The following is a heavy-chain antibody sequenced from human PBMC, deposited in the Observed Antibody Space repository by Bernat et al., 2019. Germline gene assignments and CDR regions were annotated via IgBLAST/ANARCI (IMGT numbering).Heavy chain of an antibody. CDR3: ARSPPPAYYDMLTGWENYFDY. CDR1: GFSLSTSGMC. Sequence: QVTLRESGPALVKPTQTLTLTCTFSGFSLSTSGMCVSWIRQPPGKALEWLARIDWDDDKYYSTSLKTRLTISKDTSKNQVVLTMTNMDPVDTATYYCARSPPPAYYDMLTGWENYFDYWGQGTLVTVSS. V-gene: IGHV2-70*15. D-gene: IGHD3-9*01. J-gene: IGHJ4*02. CDR2: IDWDDDK.